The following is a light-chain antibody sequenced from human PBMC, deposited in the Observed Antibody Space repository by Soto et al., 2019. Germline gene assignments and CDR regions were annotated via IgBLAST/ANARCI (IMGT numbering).Light chain of an antibody. CDR1: QSISNW. Sequence: IPLIQSASTLTASVGDRVTITCRASQSISNWLAWYQQKPGTAPKVLIYHASNLQSGVPSRFSGSGSGTEFTLTISRLQPDDFATYYCQEYNSYSFGQGTKVDIK. J-gene: IGKJ1*01. CDR3: QEYNSYS. CDR2: HAS. V-gene: IGKV1-5*01.